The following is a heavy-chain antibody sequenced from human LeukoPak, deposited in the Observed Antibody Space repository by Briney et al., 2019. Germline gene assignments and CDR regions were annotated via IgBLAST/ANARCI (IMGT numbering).Heavy chain of an antibody. V-gene: IGHV1-46*01. CDR3: ARDTPGGPAAISYYFDY. CDR1: GYTFTSYY. CDR2: INPSGGST. D-gene: IGHD2-2*02. J-gene: IGHJ4*02. Sequence: GASVKVSCKASGYTFTSYYMHWVRQAPGRGLEWMGIINPSGGSTSYAQKFQGRVTITRDTSTSTVYMELSSLRSEDTAVYYCARDTPGGPAAISYYFDYWGQGTLVTVSS.